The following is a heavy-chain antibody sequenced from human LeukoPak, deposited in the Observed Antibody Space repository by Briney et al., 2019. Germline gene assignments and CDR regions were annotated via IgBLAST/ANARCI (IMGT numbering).Heavy chain of an antibody. CDR1: GGFVSSTRYF. D-gene: IGHD2-15*01. Sequence: SETLSLTCTVSGGFVSSTRYFWGWIRQPPGKGLEWIGHILYSGSTSYNPSLKSRVTISVDTSKNQFSLKLSSVTAADTAVYYCARVVVVAATRAYYYYYYMDVWGKGTTVTVSS. CDR2: ILYSGST. J-gene: IGHJ6*03. V-gene: IGHV4-39*07. CDR3: ARVVVVAATRAYYYYYYMDV.